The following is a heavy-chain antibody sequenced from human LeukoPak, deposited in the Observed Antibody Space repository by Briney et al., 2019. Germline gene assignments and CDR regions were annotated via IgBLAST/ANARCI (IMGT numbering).Heavy chain of an antibody. CDR1: GYTFTNYY. J-gene: IGHJ6*02. CDR3: ARGGGPPYGYHAMDV. CDR2: INPSGGST. V-gene: IGHV1-46*01. Sequence: ASVKVSCKASGYTFTNYYMHWVRQAPGQGLEWMGIINPSGGSTSCAQKLQGRVTMTTDTSTSTAYMELRSLRSDDTAVYYCARGGGPPYGYHAMDVWGQGTTVTVSS. D-gene: IGHD4-17*01.